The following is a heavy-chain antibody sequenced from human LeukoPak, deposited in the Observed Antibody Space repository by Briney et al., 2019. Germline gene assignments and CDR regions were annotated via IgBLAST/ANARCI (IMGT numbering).Heavy chain of an antibody. J-gene: IGHJ6*03. CDR2: IIPIFGTA. V-gene: IGHV1-69*05. Sequence: SVKVSCKASGGTFSSYAISWVRQAPGQGLEWMGGIIPIFGTANYAQKFQGRVTITTDESTSTAYMELSSLRSEDTAVYYCARDLYYYDSSGYKPDYYYYYMDVWGKGTTVTVSS. D-gene: IGHD3-22*01. CDR1: GGTFSSYA. CDR3: ARDLYYYDSSGYKPDYYYYYMDV.